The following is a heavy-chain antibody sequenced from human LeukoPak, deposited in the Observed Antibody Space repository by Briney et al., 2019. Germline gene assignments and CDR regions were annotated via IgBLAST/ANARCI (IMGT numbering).Heavy chain of an antibody. V-gene: IGHV1-46*01. CDR2: INPSGGST. CDR1: GYTFTSYY. D-gene: IGHD3-22*01. Sequence: GASAKVSCKASGYTFTSYYIHWVRQAPGQGLEWMGIINPSGGSTSYARKFQGRVTMTRDTSISTAYMELSRLRSDDTAVYYCATTPTYYYDSSGYYPDYSTPYYFDYWGQGTLVTVSS. J-gene: IGHJ4*02. CDR3: ATTPTYYYDSSGYYPDYSTPYYFDY.